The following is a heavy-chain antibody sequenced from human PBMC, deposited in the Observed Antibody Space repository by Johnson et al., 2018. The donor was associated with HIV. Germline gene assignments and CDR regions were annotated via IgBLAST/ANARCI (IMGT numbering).Heavy chain of an antibody. CDR2: ISYDGSNK. CDR3: AKPEGKPGYGGILDAFDI. Sequence: QVQVVESGGGLVQPGGSLRLSCAASGFTFSSYAMHWVRQAPGKGLEWVAVISYDGSNKYYADSVKGRFTISRDNSKNTLYLQMNSLRAEDTAGYYCAKPEGKPGYGGILDAFDIWGQGTMVTVSS. CDR1: GFTFSSYA. V-gene: IGHV3-30*18. J-gene: IGHJ3*02. D-gene: IGHD4-23*01.